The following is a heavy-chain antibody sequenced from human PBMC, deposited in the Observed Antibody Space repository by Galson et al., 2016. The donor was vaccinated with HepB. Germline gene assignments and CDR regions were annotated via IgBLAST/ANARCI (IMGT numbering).Heavy chain of an antibody. CDR2: IWYDGSNK. CDR3: AREDCTIAAASFDS. J-gene: IGHJ4*02. CDR1: GFTFSSYG. Sequence: SLRLSCAASGFTFSSYGMHWVRQAPGKGLEWVASIWYDGSNKYYANSVKGRFTISRDNSKDTLYLQMNSLRAEGTAVYYCAREDCTIAAASFDSWGQGTLVTVSS. D-gene: IGHD6-13*01. V-gene: IGHV3-33*01.